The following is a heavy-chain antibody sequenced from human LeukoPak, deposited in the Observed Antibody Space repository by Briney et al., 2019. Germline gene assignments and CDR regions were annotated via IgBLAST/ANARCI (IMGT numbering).Heavy chain of an antibody. D-gene: IGHD3-3*01. Sequence: PGGSLRLSCAASGFTFGSYAMSWVRQAPGKGLEWVSYISSSGSTIYYADSVEGRFTISRDNAKNSLYLQMNSLRAEDTAVYYCARSYDSPDYWGQGTLVTVSS. J-gene: IGHJ4*02. CDR3: ARSYDSPDY. CDR1: GFTFGSYA. V-gene: IGHV3-48*04. CDR2: ISSSGSTI.